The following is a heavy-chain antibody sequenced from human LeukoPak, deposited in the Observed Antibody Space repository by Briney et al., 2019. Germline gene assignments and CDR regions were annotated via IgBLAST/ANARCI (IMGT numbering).Heavy chain of an antibody. CDR3: ASRELYCSSTTCSAP. D-gene: IGHD2-2*01. CDR1: GFTFSSYS. J-gene: IGHJ5*02. CDR2: ISTSSSYI. Sequence: PGGSLRLSCAASGFTFSSYSMNWVRQAPGKGLEWVSSISTSSSYIYYADSVKGLFTISRDNAKNSLYLQMNSLRAEDTAVYYCASRELYCSSTTCSAPWGQGTLVTVSS. V-gene: IGHV3-21*01.